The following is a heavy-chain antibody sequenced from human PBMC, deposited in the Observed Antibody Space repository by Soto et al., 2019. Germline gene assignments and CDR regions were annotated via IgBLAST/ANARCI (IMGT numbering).Heavy chain of an antibody. D-gene: IGHD6-13*01. CDR1: GFTFSSYS. J-gene: IGHJ6*02. CDR2: ISSSSSTI. V-gene: IGHV3-48*02. CDR3: ARDEGGWQLVLYYGMDV. Sequence: HPVGSLRLSCAASGFTFSSYSMNWVRQAPGKGLEWVSYISSSSSTIYYADSVKGRFTISRDNAKNSLYLQMNSLRDEDTAVNYCARDEGGWQLVLYYGMDVWGQGTTVTVSS.